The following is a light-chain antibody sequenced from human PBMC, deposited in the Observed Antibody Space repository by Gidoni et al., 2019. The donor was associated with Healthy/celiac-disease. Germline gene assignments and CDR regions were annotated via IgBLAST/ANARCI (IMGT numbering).Light chain of an antibody. CDR3: QQYYSYPRT. J-gene: IGKJ1*01. Sequence: AIRMTQSPSSFSASTGDRLTITCRPSQGISSYLAWYQQKPGKAPKLLIDAASTLQSGVPSSCSGSGTGIDFTLTISHLQAEDVATYYCQQYYSYPRTFGQGTKVEIK. V-gene: IGKV1-8*01. CDR2: AAS. CDR1: QGISSY.